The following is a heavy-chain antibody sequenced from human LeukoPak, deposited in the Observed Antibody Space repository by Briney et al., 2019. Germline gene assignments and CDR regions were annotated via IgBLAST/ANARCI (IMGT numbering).Heavy chain of an antibody. D-gene: IGHD4-23*01. CDR2: IYYVGNT. CDR3: ARDYGGNSGWFDP. V-gene: IGHV4-39*07. J-gene: IGHJ5*02. Sequence: SETLSLTCAVSGASMRSPHYYWGWIRQPPGKGLEWIGNIYYVGNTYYNPSLKSRVTISIDRSKNQFSLSLTSVTAADTAVYYCARDYGGNSGWFDPWGQGTLVTVSS. CDR1: GASMRSPHYY.